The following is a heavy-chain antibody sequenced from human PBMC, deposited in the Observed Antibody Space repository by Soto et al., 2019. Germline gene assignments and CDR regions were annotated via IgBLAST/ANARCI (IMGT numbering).Heavy chain of an antibody. D-gene: IGHD6-13*01. CDR3: ARDRSIAAESGDYYYGMDV. CDR1: GYTFTSYG. V-gene: IGHV1-18*04. Sequence: QVQLVQSGAEVKKPGASVKVSCKASGYTFTSYGISWVRQAPGQGLEWMGWISAYNGNTNYAQKLQGRVTMTTDTSKSTAYMELRSLRSDDTAVYYCARDRSIAAESGDYYYGMDVWGQGTTVTVSS. CDR2: ISAYNGNT. J-gene: IGHJ6*02.